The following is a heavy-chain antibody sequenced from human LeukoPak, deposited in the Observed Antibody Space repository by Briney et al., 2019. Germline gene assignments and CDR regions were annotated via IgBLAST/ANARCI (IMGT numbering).Heavy chain of an antibody. CDR3: ARGVYIAAAQYGY. Sequence: SKTLSLTCTVSGGSISSYYWSWIRQPPGKGLEWIGYIYYSGTTNYNPSLKSRVTISVDTSKNQFSLKPSSVTAADTAVYYCARGVYIAAAQYGYWGQGTLVTVSS. CDR2: IYYSGTT. CDR1: GGSISSYY. D-gene: IGHD6-13*01. V-gene: IGHV4-59*01. J-gene: IGHJ4*02.